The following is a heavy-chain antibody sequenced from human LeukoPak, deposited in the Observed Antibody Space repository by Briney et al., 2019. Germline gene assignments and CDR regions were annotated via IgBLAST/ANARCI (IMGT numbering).Heavy chain of an antibody. V-gene: IGHV4-39*01. CDR3: ARLGYCSSTSCYRDY. CDR2: IYYSGST. Sequence: SETLSLTCTVSGGSISSSSYYWGWIRQPPGKGLEWIGSIYYSGSTYYNPSLKSRVTISVDTSKNQFSLKLSSVTAADTAVYYCARLGYCSSTSCYRDYWGQGTLVTVSS. J-gene: IGHJ4*02. CDR1: GGSISSSSYY. D-gene: IGHD2-2*02.